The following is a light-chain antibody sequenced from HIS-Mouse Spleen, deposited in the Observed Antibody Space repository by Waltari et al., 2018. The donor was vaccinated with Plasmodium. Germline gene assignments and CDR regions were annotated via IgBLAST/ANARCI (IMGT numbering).Light chain of an antibody. Sequence: EIVMTQSPATLSVSPGERATLSCRASQSVSSNLAWYQQKPGQAPRLLIYGASTRATGIPARFSGSGSGTEFTLTISSLQSEDFAVYYCQQYNNWPLTFGGVPQVEIK. CDR3: QQYNNWPLT. CDR2: GAS. V-gene: IGKV3-15*01. CDR1: QSVSSN. J-gene: IGKJ4*01.